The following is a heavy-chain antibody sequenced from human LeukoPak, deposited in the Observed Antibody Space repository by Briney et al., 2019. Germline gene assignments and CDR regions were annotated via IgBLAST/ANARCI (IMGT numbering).Heavy chain of an antibody. CDR2: IRYDRSNK. D-gene: IGHD4-17*01. Sequence: GGSLRLSCAASGFTFSGYGMHWVRQAPGKGLEWVAFIRYDRSNKYYADSVKGRFTISRDNSKNTLYLQMNSLRGEDTAVYYCAKGYDYGDYGFDYWGQGTLVTVFS. J-gene: IGHJ4*02. CDR1: GFTFSGYG. V-gene: IGHV3-30*02. CDR3: AKGYDYGDYGFDY.